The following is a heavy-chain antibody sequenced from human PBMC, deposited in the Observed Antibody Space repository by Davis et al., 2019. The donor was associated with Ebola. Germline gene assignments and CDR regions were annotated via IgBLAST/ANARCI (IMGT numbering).Heavy chain of an antibody. Sequence: SETLSLTCTVSGGSMSSYYWSWIRQPPGKGLEWIGFIYYTGIAKYNSSLNGRVTISVDTSKNQFSLKLSSVTAADTAVYYCAREGAYDSSGYYPYYFDYWGQGTLVTVSS. D-gene: IGHD3-22*01. CDR2: IYYTGIA. J-gene: IGHJ4*02. V-gene: IGHV4-59*13. CDR1: GGSMSSYY. CDR3: AREGAYDSSGYYPYYFDY.